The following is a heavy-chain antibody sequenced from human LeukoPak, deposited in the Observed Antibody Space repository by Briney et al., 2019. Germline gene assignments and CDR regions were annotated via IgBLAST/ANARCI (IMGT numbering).Heavy chain of an antibody. V-gene: IGHV1-2*02. CDR3: ARVRGNSCDY. J-gene: IGHJ4*02. CDR2: IRGDTGDT. Sequence: GASVKASCKTSGYTLSDYYMHWVRQAPGQGLEWMGWIRGDTGDTDSPQKFQGRVTMTRDTSTNTAYMELSRLRYDDTAMYFCARVRGNSCDYWGQGTLVTVSS. CDR1: GYTLSDYY. D-gene: IGHD6-13*01.